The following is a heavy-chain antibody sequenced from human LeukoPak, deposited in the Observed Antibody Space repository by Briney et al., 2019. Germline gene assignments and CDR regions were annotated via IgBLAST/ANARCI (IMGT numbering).Heavy chain of an antibody. CDR3: ARDGARLDV. CDR1: GHSFTDYA. Sequence: ASVKVSCKASGHSFTDYAINWVRQAPGQGLEWMGWITGDTGDPTYARGFTGRFVFSLDTSVTTAYLQINNLKADDTAVYYCARDGARLDVWGQGTMVTVSS. V-gene: IGHV7-4-1*02. D-gene: IGHD4/OR15-4a*01. J-gene: IGHJ3*01. CDR2: ITGDTGDP.